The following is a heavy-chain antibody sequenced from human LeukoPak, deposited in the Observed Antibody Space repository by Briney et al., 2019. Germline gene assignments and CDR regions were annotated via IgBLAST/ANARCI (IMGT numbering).Heavy chain of an antibody. D-gene: IGHD6-19*01. J-gene: IGHJ4*02. CDR2: ISSNGGST. CDR3: ARAGPSQQWLTAYYFDY. V-gene: IGHV3-64*01. CDR1: GFTFSSYA. Sequence: GGSLRLSCAASGFTFSSYAMHWVRQAPGKGLEYVSAISSNGGSTYHANSVKGRFTISRANSKNTLYLQMGSLRAEDMAVYYCARAGPSQQWLTAYYFDYWGQGTLVTVSS.